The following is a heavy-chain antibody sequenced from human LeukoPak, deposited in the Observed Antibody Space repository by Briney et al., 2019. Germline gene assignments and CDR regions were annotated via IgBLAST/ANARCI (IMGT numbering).Heavy chain of an antibody. V-gene: IGHV3-48*01. D-gene: IGHD4-17*01. CDR3: ARDRAYRLYGDLKYYMDV. J-gene: IGHJ6*03. CDR1: GFIFSTYE. CDR2: ISSSSSTI. Sequence: QSGGSLRLSCAASGFIFSTYEMNWVRQAPGKGLEWVSYISSSSSTIYYADSVKGRFTISRDNAKNSLYLQMNSLRAEDTAVYYCARDRAYRLYGDLKYYMDVWGKGTTVTISS.